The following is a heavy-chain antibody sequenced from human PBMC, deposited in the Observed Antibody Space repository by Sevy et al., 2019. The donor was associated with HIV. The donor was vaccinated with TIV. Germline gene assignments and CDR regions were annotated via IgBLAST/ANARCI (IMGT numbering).Heavy chain of an antibody. Sequence: GGSLRLSCAASGFSVGSYSMNWVRQAPGKGLEWVSFISFTTNNTYYVDSVKGRFTISRDNAKNAVYLQMNSLRAEDTAVYYCSSGGGYWGQGTLVTVSS. V-gene: IGHV3-21*01. J-gene: IGHJ4*02. D-gene: IGHD3-16*01. CDR1: GFSVGSYS. CDR2: ISFTTNNT. CDR3: SSGGGY.